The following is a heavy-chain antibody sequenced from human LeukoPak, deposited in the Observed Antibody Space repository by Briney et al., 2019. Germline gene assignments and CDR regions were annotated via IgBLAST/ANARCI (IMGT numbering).Heavy chain of an antibody. D-gene: IGHD1-26*01. CDR3: VRLSWELGDGGVT. J-gene: IGHJ5*02. V-gene: IGHV3-74*01. CDR2: INSDGSST. CDR1: GFTFSTYA. Sequence: GGSLRLSCAASGFTFSTYAMHWVRQAPGKGLVWISRINSDGSSTSYADSVKGRFTISRDNAKNTLYLQMNSLRAEDTAVYYCVRLSWELGDGGVTWGQGTLVTVSS.